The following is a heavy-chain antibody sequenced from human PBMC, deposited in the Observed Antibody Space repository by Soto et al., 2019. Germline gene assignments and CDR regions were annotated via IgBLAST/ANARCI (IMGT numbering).Heavy chain of an antibody. CDR3: ARDHINGWKFDY. Sequence: ETLSLTCDVSGGSITNNNWWSWVRQAPGKGLEWVANIKQDGSQNYYVDSVKGRFTTSRDNTKNSFYLQMNSLRAEDTAVYYCARDHINGWKFDYWGRGTLVTVSS. CDR2: IKQDGSQN. CDR1: GGSITNNNW. D-gene: IGHD6-19*01. J-gene: IGHJ4*02. V-gene: IGHV3-7*01.